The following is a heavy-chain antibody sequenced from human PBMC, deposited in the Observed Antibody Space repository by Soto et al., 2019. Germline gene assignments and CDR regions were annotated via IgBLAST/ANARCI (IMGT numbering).Heavy chain of an antibody. J-gene: IGHJ6*03. CDR2: IVAGSGNT. CDR3: ARGFRGNLYYYYYYMDV. CDR1: GFTFTSSA. V-gene: IGHV1-58*01. Sequence: SVKVSCKASGFTFTSSAVQWVRQARGQRLEWIGWIVAGSGNTNYAQKFQDRVTMTRNTSISTAYMELSSLRSEDTAVYYCARGFRGNLYYYYYYMDVWGKGTTVTVSS.